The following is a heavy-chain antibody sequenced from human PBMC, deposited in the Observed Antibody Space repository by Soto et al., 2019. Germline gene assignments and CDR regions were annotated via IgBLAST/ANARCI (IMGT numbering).Heavy chain of an antibody. D-gene: IGHD4-17*01. CDR1: GGSVSSGSYY. Sequence: QVQLQESGPGLVKPSETLSLTCTVSGGSVSSGSYYWSWIRQPPGKGLEWIGYIYYSGSTNYNPSLKSRVTISVDTSKNQFSLKLSSVTAADTAVYYCASSDGSYGDYGLFAYWGQGTLVTVSS. CDR2: IYYSGST. CDR3: ASSDGSYGDYGLFAY. V-gene: IGHV4-61*01. J-gene: IGHJ4*02.